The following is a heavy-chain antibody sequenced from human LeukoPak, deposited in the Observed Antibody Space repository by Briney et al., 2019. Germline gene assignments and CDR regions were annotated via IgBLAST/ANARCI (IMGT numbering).Heavy chain of an antibody. V-gene: IGHV1-3*03. J-gene: IGHJ3*02. Sequence: ASVKVSCKASGYTFTSYAMHWVRQAPGRRLEWMGWINAGNGNTKYSQEFQGRVTITRDTSASTAYMELSSLRSEDMAVYYCARSGYYGSGSYYPFDIWGQGTMVTVSS. CDR2: INAGNGNT. CDR1: GYTFTSYA. CDR3: ARSGYYGSGSYYPFDI. D-gene: IGHD3-10*01.